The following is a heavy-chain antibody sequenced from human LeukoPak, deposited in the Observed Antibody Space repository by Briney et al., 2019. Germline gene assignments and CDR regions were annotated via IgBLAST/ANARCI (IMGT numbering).Heavy chain of an antibody. V-gene: IGHV1-18*01. D-gene: IGHD3-22*01. CDR1: GYTFTSYG. CDR2: ISAYNGNT. CDR3: ARAPYYYDSSGPRLDY. J-gene: IGHJ4*02. Sequence: ASVKVSCKASGYTFTSYGISWVRQAPGQGLEWMGWISAYNGNTNYAQKLQGRVTMTTDTSTSTAYMELRSLRSDDTAVYYCARAPYYYDSSGPRLDYWGQGTLVLVSS.